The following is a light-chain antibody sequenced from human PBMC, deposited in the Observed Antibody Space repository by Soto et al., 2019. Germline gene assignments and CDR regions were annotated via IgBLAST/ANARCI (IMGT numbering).Light chain of an antibody. V-gene: IGLV2-8*01. CDR2: EVN. CDR1: TSDVGGYNY. CDR3: SSYGGSNNYV. Sequence: QSVLTQPPSASGSPGQSVTISCTGTTSDVGGYNYVSWYQQHPAKAPRLMIYEVNKRPSGVPDRFSGSKSGNTASLTVSGLQAEDEADYYCSSYGGSNNYVFGTGTKLTVL. J-gene: IGLJ1*01.